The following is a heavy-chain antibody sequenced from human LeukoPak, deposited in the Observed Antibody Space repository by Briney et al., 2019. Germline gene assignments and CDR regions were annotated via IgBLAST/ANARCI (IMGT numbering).Heavy chain of an antibody. Sequence: ASVKVSCKASGYTSTGYYMHWVRQAPGQGLEWMGWINPNSGGTNYAQKFQGWVTMTRDTSISTAYMELSRLRSDDTAVYYCARDLGAGGYDPNFDYWGQGTLVTVSS. CDR3: ARDLGAGGYDPNFDY. D-gene: IGHD5-12*01. CDR1: GYTSTGYY. CDR2: INPNSGGT. J-gene: IGHJ4*02. V-gene: IGHV1-2*04.